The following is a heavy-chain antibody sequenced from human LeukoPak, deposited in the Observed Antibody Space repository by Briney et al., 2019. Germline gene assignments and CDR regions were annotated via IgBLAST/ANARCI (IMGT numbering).Heavy chain of an antibody. CDR3: ARDGRGDGDNGAYDAFDI. Sequence: SVKVSCKASGGTFSSYAISWVRQAPGQRLEWMGGIIPIFGTANYAQKFQGRVTITTDESTSTAYMELSSLRSEDTAVYYCARDGRGDGDNGAYDAFDIWGQGTMVTVSS. V-gene: IGHV1-69*05. CDR1: GGTFSSYA. D-gene: IGHD4-17*01. CDR2: IIPIFGTA. J-gene: IGHJ3*02.